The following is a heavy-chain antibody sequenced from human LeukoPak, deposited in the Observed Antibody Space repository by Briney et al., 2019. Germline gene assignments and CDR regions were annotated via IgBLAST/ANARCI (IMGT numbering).Heavy chain of an antibody. CDR2: INPNSGGT. CDR1: GYIFTGYY. J-gene: IGHJ6*04. CDR3: AREATGISYV. V-gene: IGHV1-2*02. D-gene: IGHD3-3*02. Sequence: ASVKVSCKASGYIFTGYYMHWVRQAPGQGLEWMGWINPNSGGTNYAQKFQGRVTMTRDTSISIAYMGLSRLRSDDTAVYYCAREATGISYVWGKGTTVTVSS.